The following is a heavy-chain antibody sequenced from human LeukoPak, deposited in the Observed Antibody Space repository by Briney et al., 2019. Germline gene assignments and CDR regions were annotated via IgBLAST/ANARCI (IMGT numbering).Heavy chain of an antibody. D-gene: IGHD1-26*01. V-gene: IGHV3-7*01. Sequence: GGSLRLSCAASGFTFDEYGMNWVRQVPGKGLEWVANIKQDGSEKYYVDSVKGRFTISRDNAKNSLYLQMNSLRAEDTAVYYCASGMWEFDYWGQGTLVTVSS. CDR1: GFTFDEYG. CDR2: IKQDGSEK. CDR3: ASGMWEFDY. J-gene: IGHJ4*02.